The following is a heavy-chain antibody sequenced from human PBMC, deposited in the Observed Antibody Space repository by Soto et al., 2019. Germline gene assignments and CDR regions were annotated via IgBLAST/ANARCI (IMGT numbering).Heavy chain of an antibody. J-gene: IGHJ4*02. CDR3: ARGELLWFGELLR. CDR1: GYTFTSYE. D-gene: IGHD3-10*01. CDR2: MNPNSGDT. V-gene: IGHV1-8*01. Sequence: QVQLVQSGAEVKKPGASVKVSCKASGYTFTSYEINWVRQATGQGLERMGWMNPNSGDTGYAQKFQGRVTMTRNTSISTAYMELSSLRSEYAAVYYCARGELLWFGELLRWGQGTLVTVSS.